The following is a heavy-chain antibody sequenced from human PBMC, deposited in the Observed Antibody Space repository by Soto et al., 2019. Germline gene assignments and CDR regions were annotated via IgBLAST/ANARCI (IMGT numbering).Heavy chain of an antibody. CDR2: ISGSGGST. J-gene: IGHJ2*01. CDR3: FFFQAEDGIRDVRSVSAFLLNRSSDL. Sequence: KGREWVGAISGSGGSTSYAESVKGRFTISRENSKNTPYLQMTSLRAEDTAVYYCFFFQAEDGIRDVRSVSAFLLNRSSDL. V-gene: IGHV3-23*01. D-gene: IGHD3-10*02.